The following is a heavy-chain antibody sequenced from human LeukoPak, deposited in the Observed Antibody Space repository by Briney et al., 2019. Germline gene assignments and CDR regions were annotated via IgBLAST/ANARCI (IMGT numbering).Heavy chain of an antibody. D-gene: IGHD1-26*01. V-gene: IGHV3-30*04. CDR3: ARGVGVVGLRDYFDY. Sequence: GGSLRLSCAASGFTFSSYAMHWVRQAPGKGLEWVAVIWYDGSDIFYADSVKGRFTISRDNSKNTLFLQINSLRADDMAVYYCARGVGVVGLRDYFDYWGQGTLVTVSS. J-gene: IGHJ4*02. CDR1: GFTFSSYA. CDR2: IWYDGSDI.